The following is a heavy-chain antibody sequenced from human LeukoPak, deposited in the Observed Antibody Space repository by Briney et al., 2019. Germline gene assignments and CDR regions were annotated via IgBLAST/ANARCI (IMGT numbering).Heavy chain of an antibody. CDR1: GRPISSSRYY. J-gene: IGHJ4*02. CDR3: ARRQCRVLRYFDWGPGGDFGY. Sequence: SETLPHTCSVSGRPISSSRYYSGWIRQPPGKGLEWTGRIYHSGSTYYTPSLQHRLTISVDTSKSQFSLKLSSVTAADTAVYYCARRQCRVLRYFDWGPGGDFGYWGQGTLVTVSS. V-gene: IGHV4-39*01. CDR2: IYHSGST. D-gene: IGHD3-9*01.